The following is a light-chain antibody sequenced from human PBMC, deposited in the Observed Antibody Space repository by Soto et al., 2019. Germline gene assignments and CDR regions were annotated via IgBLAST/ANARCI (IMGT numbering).Light chain of an antibody. V-gene: IGKV3-20*01. CDR2: GAS. Sequence: EVVLTQSPGTLSLSPGERATVSCRASQTISRNYLAWYQKKPGQAPRLLIYGASIRATGIPDRFTGSGSGTDFTLTIARLEPEDFAVYYCQQYGGPVPWTFGQGTKVDIK. J-gene: IGKJ1*01. CDR3: QQYGGPVPWT. CDR1: QTISRNY.